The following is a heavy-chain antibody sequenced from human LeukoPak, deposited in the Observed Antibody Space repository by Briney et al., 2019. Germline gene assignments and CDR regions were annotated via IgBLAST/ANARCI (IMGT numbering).Heavy chain of an antibody. Sequence: GGSLRLSCAASGFIFSQYSMNWVRQAPGKGLEWVSHIRSSSETFYADSVKGRFTISRDNSENTLYLQMNSLRAEDTAIYYCANCRTSDTIIPFDYWGQGTLVTVSS. J-gene: IGHJ4*02. V-gene: IGHV3-23*01. CDR2: IRSSSET. CDR3: ANCRTSDTIIPFDY. CDR1: GFIFSQYS. D-gene: IGHD5-18*01.